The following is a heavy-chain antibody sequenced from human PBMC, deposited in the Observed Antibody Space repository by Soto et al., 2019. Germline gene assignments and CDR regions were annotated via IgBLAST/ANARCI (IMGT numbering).Heavy chain of an antibody. CDR2: IIPMLGIA. J-gene: IGHJ6*02. Sequence: QVQLVQSGAEVKKPGSSVKVSCQASGGSFSDYAISWVRQAPGQGLEWMGGIIPMLGIADNAQKFQGRVIITAEEYTSTVYMELSSLRSEDTAVYYCARDGDYYDSSGFQRDYHYYGMDVWGQGTTVTGAS. CDR1: GGSFSDYA. CDR3: ARDGDYYDSSGFQRDYHYYGMDV. D-gene: IGHD3-22*01. V-gene: IGHV1-69*01.